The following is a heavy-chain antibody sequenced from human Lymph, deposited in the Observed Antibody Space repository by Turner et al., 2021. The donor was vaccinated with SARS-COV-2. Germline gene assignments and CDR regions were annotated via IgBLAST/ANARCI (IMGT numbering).Heavy chain of an antibody. J-gene: IGHJ4*02. CDR2: ISYDGSNK. CDR1: GFTFSSYA. V-gene: IGHV3-30*04. CDR3: GRPYSGSYSAYFDY. D-gene: IGHD1-26*01. Sequence: QVQLVESGGGVVQPGRSLRLSCAASGFTFSSYAMHWVRQAPGKGLEWVAVISYDGSNKYYTDSVKGRFTISRDNSKNTLYLQMHSLRAEDTAVFYYGRPYSGSYSAYFDYWGQGTLVTVSS.